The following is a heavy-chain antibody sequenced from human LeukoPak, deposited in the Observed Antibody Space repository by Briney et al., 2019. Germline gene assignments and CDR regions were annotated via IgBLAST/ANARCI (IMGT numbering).Heavy chain of an antibody. CDR2: ISLAGQT. Sequence: SETLSLTCGVSGGSISGTNWWSWARQPPGQGLEWIGEISLAGQTNYNPSLNGRVTMSLDKSSNQLSLHLTSVTAADTATYFCSRESGPFCPFGYWGQGTLVIVSS. V-gene: IGHV4/OR15-8*02. D-gene: IGHD1-26*01. CDR3: SRESGPFCPFGY. CDR1: GGSISGTNW. J-gene: IGHJ4*02.